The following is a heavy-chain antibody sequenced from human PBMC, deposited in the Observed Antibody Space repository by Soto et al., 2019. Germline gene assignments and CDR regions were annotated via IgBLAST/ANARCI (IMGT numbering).Heavy chain of an antibody. V-gene: IGHV3-30-3*01. CDR2: ISYDGSNK. CDR1: GFTFSSYA. J-gene: IGHJ4*02. Sequence: QVQLVESGGGVVQPGRSLRLSCAASGFTFSSYAMHWVRQAPGKGLEWVAVISYDGSNKYYADSVKGRFTISRDNSKNTLYLQMNSLRAEDTAVYYCARGYRVTMVRGVIPSAYWGQGTLVTVSS. CDR3: ARGYRVTMVRGVIPSAY. D-gene: IGHD3-10*01.